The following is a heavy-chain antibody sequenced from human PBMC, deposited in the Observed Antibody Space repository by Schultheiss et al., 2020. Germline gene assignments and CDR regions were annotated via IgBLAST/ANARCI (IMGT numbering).Heavy chain of an antibody. D-gene: IGHD6-13*01. J-gene: IGHJ4*02. CDR2: IYSSGST. CDR3: ARGYSSSWYFDY. CDR1: GGSISGHY. Sequence: SETLSLTCSVSGGSISGHYWSWIRQPAGKGLEWIGRIYSSGSTNYNPSLESRVTMSVDTSKNQFSLKLSSVTAADTAVYYCARGYSSSWYFDYWGQGTLVTVSS. V-gene: IGHV4-4*07.